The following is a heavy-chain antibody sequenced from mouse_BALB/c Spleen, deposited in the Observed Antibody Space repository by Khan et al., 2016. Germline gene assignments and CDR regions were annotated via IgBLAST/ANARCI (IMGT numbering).Heavy chain of an antibody. J-gene: IGHJ3*01. V-gene: IGHV3-2*02. D-gene: IGHD2-3*01. CDR2: ISYSGIT. Sequence: EVQLQESGPGLVKPSQSLSLTCTVTGYSITSDYAWNWIRQFPGNKQEWMGYISYSGITSYNPSLKSRISITRDTSKNQFFLQLISVTTEDTATYYCAYDGCYAWFPYWGQGTLVTVSA. CDR3: AYDGCYAWFPY. CDR1: GYSITSDYA.